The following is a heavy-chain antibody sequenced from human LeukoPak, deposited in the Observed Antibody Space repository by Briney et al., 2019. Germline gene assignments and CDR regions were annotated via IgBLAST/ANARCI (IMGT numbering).Heavy chain of an antibody. CDR3: ARGPVYCSSSSCYTGFDY. CDR2: MNPNSGNT. CDR1: GYTFTSYD. V-gene: IGHV1-8*01. J-gene: IGHJ4*02. Sequence: GASVKVSCKASGYTFTSYDINWVRQATGQGLEWMGWMNPNSGNTVYAQKFQGRVAMTRNTSISTAYMELSSLRSEDTAVYYCARGPVYCSSSSCYTGFDYWGQGTLVTVSS. D-gene: IGHD2-2*02.